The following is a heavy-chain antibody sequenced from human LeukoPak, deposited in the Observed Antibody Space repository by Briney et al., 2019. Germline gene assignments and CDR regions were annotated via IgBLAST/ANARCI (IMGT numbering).Heavy chain of an antibody. CDR3: ARDPYSGAYGNTYYYYMDV. CDR2: ITTSSTYT. CDR1: GFSFSSYN. Sequence: GGSLRLSCEASGFSFSSYNMDWVRQTPGKGLEWISSITTSSTYTFYADSVKGRFTISRDNARNSLYLQMNSLTAEDTAVYYCARDPYSGAYGNTYYYYMDVWGQGTMVTVSS. V-gene: IGHV3-21*01. D-gene: IGHD1-26*01. J-gene: IGHJ6*03.